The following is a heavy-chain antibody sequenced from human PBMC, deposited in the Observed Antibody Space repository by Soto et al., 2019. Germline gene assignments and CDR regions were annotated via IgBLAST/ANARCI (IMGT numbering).Heavy chain of an antibody. J-gene: IGHJ5*02. D-gene: IGHD3-3*01. V-gene: IGHV1-2*04. CDR2: IDLNNGDT. CDR1: GFTFTAYH. CDR3: ARQHVDYYGWFNP. Sequence: QVQVVQSGAEVTKPGASVKVSCKASGFTFTAYHMHWVRQAPGQGLEWMGWIDLNNGDTHYVQRFQGWVTMTRDTSSSTAYMELANLKSDDTAVYYCARQHVDYYGWFNPWGQGTLVTVSS.